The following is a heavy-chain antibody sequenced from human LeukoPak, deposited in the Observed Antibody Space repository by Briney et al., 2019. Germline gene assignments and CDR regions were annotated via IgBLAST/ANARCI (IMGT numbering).Heavy chain of an antibody. CDR2: INNDGSTT. J-gene: IGHJ4*02. CDR1: GFTFSSYW. D-gene: IGHD3-10*01. V-gene: IGHV3-74*01. Sequence: GGSLRLSCAASGFTFSSYWMHWVRQVPGKGLVWVSRINNDGSTTRYADSVKGRFTISRENAKNTVYLQMNSLRAEDTAVYYCVRGGVTGSGTYYVLNWGQGTLITVSS. CDR3: VRGGVTGSGTYYVLN.